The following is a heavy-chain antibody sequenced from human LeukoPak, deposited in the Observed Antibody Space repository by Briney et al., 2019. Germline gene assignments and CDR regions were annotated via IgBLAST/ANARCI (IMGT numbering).Heavy chain of an antibody. D-gene: IGHD5-24*01. CDR1: GFTFSSYS. CDR2: ITRSSSTI. Sequence: GGSLRLSCAASGFTFSSYSMNWVRQAPGKGLEWVSYITRSSSTIHYRDSVKGRFTISRDNAKNSLYLQMNSLRAEDTAVYYCARDYLGYNFLPEYWGQGTLVAVSS. CDR3: ARDYLGYNFLPEY. J-gene: IGHJ4*02. V-gene: IGHV3-48*04.